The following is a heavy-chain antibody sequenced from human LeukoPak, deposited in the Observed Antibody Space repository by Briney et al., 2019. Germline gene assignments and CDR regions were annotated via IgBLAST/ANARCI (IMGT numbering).Heavy chain of an antibody. J-gene: IGHJ6*02. CDR2: IKQDGSGK. V-gene: IGHV3-7*01. CDR1: GFTFSSYW. CDR3: ARGPLRSRYYSYGMDV. Sequence: GGSLRLSCAASGFTFSSYWMSWVRQAPGKGLEWVANIKQDGSGKYYVDSVKGRFTISRDNAKNSLYLQMNSLRAEDTAVYYCARGPLRSRYYSYGMDVWGHGTPVTVSS.